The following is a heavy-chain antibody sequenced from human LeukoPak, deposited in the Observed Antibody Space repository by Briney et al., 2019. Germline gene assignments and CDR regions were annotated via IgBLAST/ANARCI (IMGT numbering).Heavy chain of an antibody. CDR3: ARGGYYDSSGYYYFDY. CDR1: GYTFTGYY. CDR2: INPDSGGT. J-gene: IGHJ4*02. V-gene: IGHV1-2*02. Sequence: ASVKVSCKASGYTFTGYYMHWVRQAPGQGLEWMGWINPDSGGTNYAQKFQGRVTMTRDTSISTAYMELSRLRSDDTAVYYCARGGYYDSSGYYYFDYWGQGTLVTVSS. D-gene: IGHD3-22*01.